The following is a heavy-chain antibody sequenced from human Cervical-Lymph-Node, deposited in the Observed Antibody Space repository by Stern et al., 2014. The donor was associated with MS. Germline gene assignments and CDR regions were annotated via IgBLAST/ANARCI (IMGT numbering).Heavy chain of an antibody. CDR2: IRSKANSYAT. D-gene: IGHD6-19*01. J-gene: IGHJ4*02. CDR1: GFTFSGSA. Sequence: EVQLVESGGGLVQPGGSLKLSCAASGFTFSGSAMHWVRQASGKGLEWVGRIRSKANSYATAYAASVKGRFTISRDDSKNTAYLQMNSLKTEDTAVYYCTTGSSGWYLDDYWGQGTLVTVSS. CDR3: TTGSSGWYLDDY. V-gene: IGHV3-73*01.